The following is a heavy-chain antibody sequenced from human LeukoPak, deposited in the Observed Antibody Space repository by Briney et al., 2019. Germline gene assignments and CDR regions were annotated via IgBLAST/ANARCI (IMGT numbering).Heavy chain of an antibody. CDR1: GYTFTGYY. CDR3: ARDTRLLTMIVVPEYFQH. J-gene: IGHJ1*01. CDR2: INPNSGGT. V-gene: IGHV1-2*02. Sequence: VASVKVSCKASGYTFTGYYMHWVRQAPGQGLEWMGWINPNSGGTNYAQKFQGRVTMTRDTSISTAYMELSRLRSDDTAVYYCARDTRLLTMIVVPEYFQHWGQGTLVTVSS. D-gene: IGHD3-22*01.